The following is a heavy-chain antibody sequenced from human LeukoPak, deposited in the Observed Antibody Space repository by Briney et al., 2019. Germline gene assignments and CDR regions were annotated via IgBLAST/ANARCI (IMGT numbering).Heavy chain of an antibody. J-gene: IGHJ6*02. CDR1: GFTFSTYW. Sequence: GGSLRLSCAASGFTFSTYWMHWLRQAPGKGLEWVSRINPDGITTTCADSVKGRFTISRDNAKNTLFLQMNSLRAEDTAVYYCARDYYYGMDVWGQGTTITVSS. CDR2: INPDGITT. CDR3: ARDYYYGMDV. V-gene: IGHV3-74*01.